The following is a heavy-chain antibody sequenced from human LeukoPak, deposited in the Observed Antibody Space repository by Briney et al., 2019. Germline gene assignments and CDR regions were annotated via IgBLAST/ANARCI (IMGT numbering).Heavy chain of an antibody. D-gene: IGHD1-7*01. CDR3: ARENVASRLELRRGWFDP. Sequence: SETLSLTCTVSGGSISSYYWSWIRQPAGKGLEWIGRIYTSGSTNYNPSLKSRVTMSVDTSKNQFSLKLSSVTAADTAVYYYARENVASRLELRRGWFDPWGQGTLVTVSS. CDR2: IYTSGST. V-gene: IGHV4-4*07. CDR1: GGSISSYY. J-gene: IGHJ5*02.